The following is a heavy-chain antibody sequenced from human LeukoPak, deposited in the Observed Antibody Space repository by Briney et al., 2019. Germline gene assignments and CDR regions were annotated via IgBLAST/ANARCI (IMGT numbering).Heavy chain of an antibody. V-gene: IGHV4-4*02. D-gene: IGHD6-19*01. Sequence: SGTLSLTCGVSGDSISSGNYWNWVRQPPGKGLEWIGDIYQSGITNYNPSLKSRVTMSVDKSKNEFSLKLDSVTAADTAVYYCARGPRPRGGWFYFDYWGQGILVTVSS. CDR2: IYQSGIT. CDR3: ARGPRPRGGWFYFDY. CDR1: GDSISSGNY. J-gene: IGHJ4*02.